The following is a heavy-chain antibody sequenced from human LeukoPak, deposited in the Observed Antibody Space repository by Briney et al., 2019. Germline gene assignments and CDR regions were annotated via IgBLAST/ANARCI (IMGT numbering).Heavy chain of an antibody. V-gene: IGHV3-48*03. CDR3: ARGSDYGVGAFDI. J-gene: IGHJ3*02. D-gene: IGHD4-17*01. CDR1: GFSSSSYE. CDR2: ISTSVSTI. Sequence: PEGSLRLSCAASGFSSSSYEMNWGRQAPGKGLEWVSYISTSVSTIYYGDSVKGRFTISRDNAKNSLFLQMNILRAEDTAVYYCARGSDYGVGAFDIWGQGTMVTVSS.